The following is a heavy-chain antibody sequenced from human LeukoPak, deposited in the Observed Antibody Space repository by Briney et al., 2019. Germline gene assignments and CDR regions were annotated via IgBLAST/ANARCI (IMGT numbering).Heavy chain of an antibody. J-gene: IGHJ5*02. D-gene: IGHD6-13*01. CDR2: ISYSGGT. CDR3: ARHTEQQLFDP. CDR1: GGSIRSDY. Sequence: SETLSLTCSVSGGSIRSDYWAWIRQSPEKGLEWIGYISYSGGTNYKPSLKSRVTISRDTSKNHFSLNLYSVTAADTAVYSCARHTEQQLFDPWGQGTLVTVSS. V-gene: IGHV4-59*08.